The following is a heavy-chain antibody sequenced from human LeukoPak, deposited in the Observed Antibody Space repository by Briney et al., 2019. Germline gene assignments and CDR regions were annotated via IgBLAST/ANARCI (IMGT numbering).Heavy chain of an antibody. Sequence: SQTLSLTCAIAGDSVSSNSAAWNWIRQSPSRGLEWLGRTYYRSKWYNDYAVSVKSRITINPDTSKNQFSLRLNSVTPEDTAVYYCARVGDSSGYFDAFDIWGQGTMVTVSS. V-gene: IGHV6-1*01. CDR1: GDSVSSNSAA. D-gene: IGHD3-22*01. J-gene: IGHJ3*02. CDR2: TYYRSKWYN. CDR3: ARVGDSSGYFDAFDI.